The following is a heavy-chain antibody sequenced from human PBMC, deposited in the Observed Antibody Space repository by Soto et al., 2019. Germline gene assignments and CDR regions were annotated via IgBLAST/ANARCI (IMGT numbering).Heavy chain of an antibody. CDR3: ASCLRVNVNFDY. V-gene: IGHV3-7*01. Sequence: EVQLVESGGGLVQPGGSLRLSCAASGFTFSSYWMSWVRQAPGKGLEWVANIKQDGSEKYDVDSVKGRFTISRDNAKNSRYLQMTSLRAEDTAVYYGASCLRVNVNFDYWGQGTLVTVSS. D-gene: IGHD2-8*01. J-gene: IGHJ4*02. CDR1: GFTFSSYW. CDR2: IKQDGSEK.